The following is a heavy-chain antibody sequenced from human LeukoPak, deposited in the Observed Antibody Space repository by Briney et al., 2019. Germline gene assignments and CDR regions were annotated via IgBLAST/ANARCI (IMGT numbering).Heavy chain of an antibody. D-gene: IGHD2-21*01. Sequence: SETLSLTCTVSGGSISSYYWSWIRQPPGKGLEWIGYIYYSGSTNYNPSLKSRVTISVDTSKNQFSLKLSSVTAADTAAYYCARDSYSLSAALYYYYYMDVWGKGTTVTVSS. CDR2: IYYSGST. CDR1: GGSISSYY. J-gene: IGHJ6*03. CDR3: ARDSYSLSAALYYYYYMDV. V-gene: IGHV4-59*12.